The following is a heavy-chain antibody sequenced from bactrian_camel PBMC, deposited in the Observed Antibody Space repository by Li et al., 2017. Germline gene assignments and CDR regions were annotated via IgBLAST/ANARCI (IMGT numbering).Heavy chain of an antibody. CDR2: LNIRSGSA. J-gene: IGHJ4*01. D-gene: IGHD1*01. CDR3: TAERRTLAPCGDAREYNI. V-gene: IGHV3S33*01. CDR1: GDPGCKYN. Sequence: HVQLVESGGGSVQAGGSLRLSCTRSGDPGCKYNMSWYRRSAPGEDRKFVARLNIRSGSAVYADSVKGRFTISRGSAKETLYLQMNSLKPVDTAMYYCTAERRTLAPCGDAREYNIRGRGTQVTVS.